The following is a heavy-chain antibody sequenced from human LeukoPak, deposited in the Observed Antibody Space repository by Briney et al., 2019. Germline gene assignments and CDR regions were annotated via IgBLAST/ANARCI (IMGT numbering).Heavy chain of an antibody. Sequence: SETLSLTCTVSGGSISSGRYYWTWIRQPAGKGLEWIGRIYTSGSTNYNPSLKSRVTISVDTSKNQFSLKLSSVTAADTAVYYCARDYRGPGGITMVRGVTKSYYYYMDVWGKGTTVTISS. CDR3: ARDYRGPGGITMVRGVTKSYYYYMDV. CDR1: GGSISSGRYY. V-gene: IGHV4-61*02. CDR2: IYTSGST. J-gene: IGHJ6*03. D-gene: IGHD3-10*01.